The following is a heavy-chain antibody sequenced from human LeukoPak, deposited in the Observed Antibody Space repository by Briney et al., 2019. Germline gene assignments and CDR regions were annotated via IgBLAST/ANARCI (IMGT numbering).Heavy chain of an antibody. D-gene: IGHD3-16*01. CDR1: GFTFSDYN. Sequence: PGGSLRLSCAASGFTFSDYNMNWVRQAPGKGLEWVSSVSYSSTYIDYAAPVKGRLTISRDDTKNTQYMQMNTLKNEGTAVYYCTTERGVYVWGSFVDYWGQGTLVTVSS. CDR2: VSYSSTYI. CDR3: TTERGVYVWGSFVDY. V-gene: IGHV3-21*03. J-gene: IGHJ4*02.